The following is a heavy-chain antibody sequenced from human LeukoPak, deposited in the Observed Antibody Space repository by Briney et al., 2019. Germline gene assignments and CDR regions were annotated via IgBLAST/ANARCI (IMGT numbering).Heavy chain of an antibody. V-gene: IGHV3-66*01. CDR2: LYSGGST. Sequence: GGSLRLPCAASGFTFSSYAMSWVRQAPGKGLEWVSILYSGGSTYSADSVKGRFTISRDSSKNTVYLQMNSLRAEDTAMYYCARDAERIRATDGFDIWGQGTMVTVSS. CDR3: ARDAERIRATDGFDI. CDR1: GFTFSSYA. J-gene: IGHJ3*02. D-gene: IGHD3-10*01.